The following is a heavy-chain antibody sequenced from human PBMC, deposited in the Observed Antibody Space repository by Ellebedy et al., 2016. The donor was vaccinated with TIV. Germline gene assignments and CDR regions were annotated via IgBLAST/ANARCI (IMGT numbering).Heavy chain of an antibody. J-gene: IGHJ4*02. CDR3: TRDANIGAAGKLWDY. Sequence: GESLKISXAASGFTFRASWMHWVRQAPGKGLVWVSHINSDGSDTTYADSVRGRFTISRDNAKNTLYPQMDSPRAEDTAVYYCTRDANIGAAGKLWDYWGQGTLVTVSS. V-gene: IGHV3-74*01. D-gene: IGHD6-13*01. CDR2: INSDGSDT. CDR1: GFTFRASW.